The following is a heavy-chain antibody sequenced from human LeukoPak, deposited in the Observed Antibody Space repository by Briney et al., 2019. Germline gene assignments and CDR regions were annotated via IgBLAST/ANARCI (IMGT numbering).Heavy chain of an antibody. J-gene: IGHJ4*02. V-gene: IGHV4-34*01. CDR2: INHSGST. Sequence: SETLSLTCAVYGGSFSGYYWSWIRQPPGKGLEWIGEINHSGSTNYNPSLKSRVTISVDTSKNQFSLKLSSVTAADTAVYYCAGSYSSSSESDYWGQGTLVTVSS. CDR1: GGSFSGYY. CDR3: AGSYSSSSESDY. D-gene: IGHD6-6*01.